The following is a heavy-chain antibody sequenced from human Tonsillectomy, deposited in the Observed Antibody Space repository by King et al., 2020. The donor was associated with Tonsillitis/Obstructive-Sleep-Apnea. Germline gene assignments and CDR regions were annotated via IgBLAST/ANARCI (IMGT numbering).Heavy chain of an antibody. J-gene: IGHJ3*02. Sequence: QLQESGPGLVKPSETLSLTCTVSGGSISSSSYYWGWIRQPPGKGLEWIGSIYYSGSTYYNPSLKSRVTISVDTSKNQFSLKLSSVTAVDTAVYYCARSSPYYDFWSGYLDAFDIWGQGTMVTVSS. CDR1: GGSISSSSYY. CDR3: ARSSPYYDFWSGYLDAFDI. CDR2: IYYSGST. V-gene: IGHV4-39*01. D-gene: IGHD3-3*01.